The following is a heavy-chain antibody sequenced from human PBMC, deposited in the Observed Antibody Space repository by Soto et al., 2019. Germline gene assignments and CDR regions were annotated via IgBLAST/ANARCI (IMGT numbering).Heavy chain of an antibody. D-gene: IGHD3-22*01. CDR2: ISSSASTI. J-gene: IGHJ1*01. V-gene: IGHV3-48*03. CDR3: ARVSNYYDRSGREYSQH. CDR1: GFTFSSYE. Sequence: EVQLVESGGGLVQPGGSLRLSCAASGFTFSSYEMTWVRQAPGKGLEWVSYISSSASTIYYSDSVKGRFTIARDNAKNSLYLQMNSLRAEDKAVYYCARVSNYYDRSGREYSQHWGQGTLVTVSS.